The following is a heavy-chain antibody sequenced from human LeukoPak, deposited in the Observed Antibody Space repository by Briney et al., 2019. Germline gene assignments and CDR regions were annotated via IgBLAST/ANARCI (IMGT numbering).Heavy chain of an antibody. CDR3: ASVNVAIVATIMLASTIRINWFAP. J-gene: IGHJ5*02. V-gene: IGHV1-69*05. Sequence: SVKVSCKASGGTFSNYAISWVRQAHGQGLEWMGGIIPIYGTANDAQEFKGRVTITTDESTSTAYMELRGLRSEETAVYYCASVNVAIVATIMLASTIRINWFAPWGQGTLVPVSS. D-gene: IGHD5-12*01. CDR1: GGTFSNYA. CDR2: IIPIYGTA.